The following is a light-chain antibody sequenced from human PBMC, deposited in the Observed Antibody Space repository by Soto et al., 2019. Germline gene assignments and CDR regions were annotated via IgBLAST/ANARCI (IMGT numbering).Light chain of an antibody. J-gene: IGKJ5*01. CDR3: QHHSNGPPIT. CDR2: DAS. CDR1: QFVGAS. Sequence: EIVLTQSPATLSLSPWEGATLSCMASQFVGASLAWYQHRAGQAPRLLIYDASDRATDIPGRFRGYRPGTDFTLTISSLEPEDFAVYYCQHHSNGPPITFGQGTRLEIK. V-gene: IGKV3-11*01.